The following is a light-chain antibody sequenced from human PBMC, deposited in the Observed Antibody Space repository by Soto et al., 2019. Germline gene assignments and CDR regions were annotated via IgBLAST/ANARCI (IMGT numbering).Light chain of an antibody. CDR1: QTISSW. CDR2: KAS. J-gene: IGKJ1*01. V-gene: IGKV1-5*03. Sequence: DIQMTQSPSTLSASVGDRVTITCRAIQTISSWLTWYKQKPGKAPKLMSYKASTLKSGVPSRFSGSGSGTEFTLTISSLQPDDFETYYCQHYNSYSEAFGQGTKVDIK. CDR3: QHYNSYSEA.